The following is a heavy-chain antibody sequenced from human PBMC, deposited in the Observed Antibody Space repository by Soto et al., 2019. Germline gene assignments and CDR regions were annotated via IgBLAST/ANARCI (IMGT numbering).Heavy chain of an antibody. CDR2: IYWNDNK. J-gene: IGHJ3*02. CDR1: GFSLSTNGVA. Sequence: QITLKESGPTLVKPTQTLTLTCDFSGFSLSTNGVAVGWIRQPPGKALEWLALIYWNDNKSYSPSLKSRLTLPKDPSKDQVVLTMTNMDPMDTATYDCAHGPGRIAVPGTRAFDIWGQGTVVTVSS. V-gene: IGHV2-5*01. D-gene: IGHD6-19*01. CDR3: AHGPGRIAVPGTRAFDI.